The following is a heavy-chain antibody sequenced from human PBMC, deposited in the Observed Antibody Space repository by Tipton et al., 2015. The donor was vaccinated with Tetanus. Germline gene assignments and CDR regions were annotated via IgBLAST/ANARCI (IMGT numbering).Heavy chain of an antibody. CDR2: ISHSGSS. J-gene: IGHJ4*02. CDR1: GGSFSLYY. Sequence: TLSLTCTVSGGSFSLYYWNWVRQSPGKGLEWIGEISHSGSSSYSPSLKSRVTISVDTSKNQFSLRLRSVAAADTAVYYCARLREIVSRSGWAFDYWGQGLLVTVSS. V-gene: IGHV4-34*01. CDR3: ARLREIVSRSGWAFDY. D-gene: IGHD5/OR15-5a*01.